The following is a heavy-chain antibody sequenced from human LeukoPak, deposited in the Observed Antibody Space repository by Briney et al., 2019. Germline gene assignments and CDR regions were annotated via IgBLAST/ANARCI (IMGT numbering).Heavy chain of an antibody. CDR2: ISGSGGST. CDR3: AKGRRAPLVGAITKSWIDY. V-gene: IGHV3-23*01. CDR1: EFTFSTYA. D-gene: IGHD1-26*01. Sequence: GGSLRLSCAASEFTFSTYAMNWVRQAPGKGLEWVSAISGSGGSTYYADSVKGRFTISRDNSKNTLYLQMNSLRAEDTAVYYCAKGRRAPLVGAITKSWIDYWGQGTLVTVSS. J-gene: IGHJ4*02.